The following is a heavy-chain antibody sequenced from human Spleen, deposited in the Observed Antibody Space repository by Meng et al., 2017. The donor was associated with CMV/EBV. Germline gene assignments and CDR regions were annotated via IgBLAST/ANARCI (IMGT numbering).Heavy chain of an antibody. CDR2: ISSSSITI. V-gene: IGHV3-48*04. D-gene: IGHD6-13*01. CDR3: ARDVSSTSWYRLDY. J-gene: IGHJ4*02. Sequence: GESLKNSCAASGFTFSSYSMNWVRQAPGKGLEWVSYISSSSITIYYADSVKSRFTISRDNAKNSLYLQMHSLRAEDTAVYYCARDVSSTSWYRLDYWGQGTLVTVSS. CDR1: GFTFSSYS.